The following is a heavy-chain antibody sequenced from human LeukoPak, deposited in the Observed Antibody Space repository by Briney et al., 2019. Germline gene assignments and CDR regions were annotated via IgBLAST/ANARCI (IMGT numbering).Heavy chain of an antibody. CDR1: GGSISSDY. V-gene: IGHV4-59*01. CDR3: ARAQYYGSGSYYLDY. J-gene: IGHJ4*02. CDR2: IYYSGST. D-gene: IGHD3-10*01. Sequence: SETLSLTCTVSGGSISSDYWSWIRQPAGKGLEWIGYIYYSGSTNYNPSLKSRVTISVDTSKNQFSLKLSSVTAADTAVYYCARAQYYGSGSYYLDYWGQGTLVTVSS.